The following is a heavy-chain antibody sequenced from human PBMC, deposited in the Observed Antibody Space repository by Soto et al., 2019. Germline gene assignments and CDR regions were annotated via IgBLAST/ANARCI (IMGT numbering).Heavy chain of an antibody. CDR1: GGSISSGGYY. D-gene: IGHD5-18*01. CDR3: ARSGYSYKPSVGRGYSYGLFDY. J-gene: IGHJ4*02. Sequence: SETLSLTCTVSGGSISSGGYYWSWIRQHPGKGLEWIGYIYYSGSTYYNPSLKSRVTISVDTSKNQFSLKLSPVTAADTAVYYCARSGYSYKPSVGRGYSYGLFDYWGQGTLVTVSS. V-gene: IGHV4-31*03. CDR2: IYYSGST.